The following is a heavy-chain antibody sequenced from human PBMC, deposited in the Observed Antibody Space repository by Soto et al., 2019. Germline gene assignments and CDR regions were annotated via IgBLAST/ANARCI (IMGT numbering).Heavy chain of an antibody. V-gene: IGHV4-59*01. CDR2: IYYSGST. CDR3: GGGGGADDFWTSLYYYYGMDV. D-gene: IGHD3-3*01. J-gene: IGHJ6*02. Sequence: KTSETLSLTCTVSGGSISSYYWSWIRQPPGKGLEWIGYIYYSGSTNYNPSLKSRVTISVDTSKNQFSLKLSSVTAADTAVYYCGGGGGADDFWTSLYYYYGMDVWGQGTTVTVSS. CDR1: GGSISSYY.